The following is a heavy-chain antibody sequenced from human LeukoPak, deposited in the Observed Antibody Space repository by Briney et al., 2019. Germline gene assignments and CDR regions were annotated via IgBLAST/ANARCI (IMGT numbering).Heavy chain of an antibody. D-gene: IGHD3-10*01. J-gene: IGHJ4*02. CDR1: GGSISSGDYY. V-gene: IGHV4-30-4*01. Sequence: PSQTLSLTCTVSGGSISSGDYYWSWIRQPPGKGLEWIGYIYYSGSTYYNPSLKSRVTISVDTSKNQFSLKLSSVTAADTAVYYCARGPLGEDGTLLFDYWGQGTLVTVSS. CDR2: IYYSGST. CDR3: ARGPLGEDGTLLFDY.